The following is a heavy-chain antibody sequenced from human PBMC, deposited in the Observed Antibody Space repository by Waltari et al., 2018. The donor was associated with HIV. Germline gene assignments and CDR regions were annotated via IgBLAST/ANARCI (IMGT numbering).Heavy chain of an antibody. D-gene: IGHD2-15*01. J-gene: IGHJ4*02. V-gene: IGHV1-2*02. CDR3: ARDWWQLPSGGYFFDY. CDR1: RFTFTAYY. CDR2: SNPKRCVT. Sequence: QVQLVQSGAEVKKPGASVKVSCTASRFTFTAYYVHLVREAPGQGLEWMGWSNPKRCVTHFAQNFQGRINMTRDTSIKTAYLELSRLQSDDTAVYYCARDWWQLPSGGYFFDYWGQGTLVTVSS.